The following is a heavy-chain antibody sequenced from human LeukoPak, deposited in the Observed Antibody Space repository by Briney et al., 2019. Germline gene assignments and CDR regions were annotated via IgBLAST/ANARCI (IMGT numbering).Heavy chain of an antibody. D-gene: IGHD3-16*02. V-gene: IGHV4-30-2*01. CDR1: GGSISSGGYY. J-gene: IGHJ5*02. Sequence: SETLSLTCTVSGGSISSGGYYWSWIRQPPGKGLEWIGYIYHSGSTYYNPSLKSRVTISVDTSKNQFSLKLSSVTAADTAVYYCARALKNWFDPWGQGTLVTVSS. CDR2: IYHSGST. CDR3: ARALKNWFDP.